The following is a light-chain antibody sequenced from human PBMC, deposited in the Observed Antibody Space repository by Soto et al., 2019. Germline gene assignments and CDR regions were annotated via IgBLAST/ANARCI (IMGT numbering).Light chain of an antibody. CDR2: DAS. CDR1: QSISSW. V-gene: IGKV1-5*01. J-gene: IGKJ2*01. Sequence: DIQLTQSPSFLSASVGDRVTITCRATQSISSWLAWYQQKPGKAPKLLIYDASSLESGVPSRFSGSGSGTEFTLTISSLQPDDFATYYCQQYSSYPYTFGQGTRLEIK. CDR3: QQYSSYPYT.